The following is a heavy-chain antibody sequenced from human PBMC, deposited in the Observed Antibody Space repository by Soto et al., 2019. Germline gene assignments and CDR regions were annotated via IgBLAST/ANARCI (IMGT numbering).Heavy chain of an antibody. J-gene: IGHJ6*03. D-gene: IGHD2-2*01. Sequence: ASVKVSCKASGYTFTGYYMHWVRQAPGQGLEWMGWINPNSGGTNYAQKFQGWVTMTRDTSISTAYMELSRLRSDDTAVYYCARGPYVVPAAIPYYYYYYYMDVWGKGTTVTVSS. CDR1: GYTFTGYY. CDR2: INPNSGGT. V-gene: IGHV1-2*04. CDR3: ARGPYVVPAAIPYYYYYYYMDV.